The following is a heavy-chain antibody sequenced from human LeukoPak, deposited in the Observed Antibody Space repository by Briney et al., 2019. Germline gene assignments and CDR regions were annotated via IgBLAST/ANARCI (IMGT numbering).Heavy chain of an antibody. CDR2: IRSKAYGGTT. J-gene: IGHJ4*02. CDR3: TRSDDSSGYCDY. Sequence: PGRSLRLSCTASGFTFGDYAMSWFRQAPGKGLEWVGFIRSKAYGGTTEYAASVKGRFSISRDDSKSIAYLQMNSLKTEDTAVYYCTRSDDSSGYCDYWGQGTLVTVSS. CDR1: GFTFGDYA. V-gene: IGHV3-49*03. D-gene: IGHD3-22*01.